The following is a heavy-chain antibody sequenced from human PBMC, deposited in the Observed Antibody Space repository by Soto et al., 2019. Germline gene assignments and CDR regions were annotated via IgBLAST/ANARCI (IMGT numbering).Heavy chain of an antibody. V-gene: IGHV3-33*01. CDR3: ARNGDSGYDHYYYYMDV. Sequence: QPGGSLRLSCAASGFTFSSYGMHWVRQAPGKGLEWVAVIWYDGSNKYYADSVKGRFTISRDNSKNTLYLQMNSLRAEDTAVYYCARNGDSGYDHYYYYMDVWGKGTTVTVSS. D-gene: IGHD5-12*01. CDR1: GFTFSSYG. J-gene: IGHJ6*03. CDR2: IWYDGSNK.